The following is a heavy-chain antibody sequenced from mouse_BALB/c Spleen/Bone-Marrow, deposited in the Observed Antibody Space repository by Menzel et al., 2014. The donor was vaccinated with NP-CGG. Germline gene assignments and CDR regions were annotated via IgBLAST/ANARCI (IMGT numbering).Heavy chain of an antibody. CDR1: GYAFTNYL. CDR3: ARIYYGNYY. D-gene: IGHD2-1*01. V-gene: IGHV1-54*01. J-gene: IGHJ2*01. CDR2: INPGSGGT. Sequence: QVQLQQPGAELVRPGTSVKVSCKASGYAFTNYLIEWVKQRPGQGLEWIGVINPGSGGTNYNEKFKGKVTLTADKSSSTAYMQLSSLTSDDSAVYFCARIYYGNYYWGQGTTLTVSS.